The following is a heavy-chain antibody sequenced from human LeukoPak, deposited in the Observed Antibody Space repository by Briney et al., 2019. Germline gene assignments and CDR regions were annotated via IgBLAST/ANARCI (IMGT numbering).Heavy chain of an antibody. CDR1: GGSFSGYY. J-gene: IGHJ4*02. Sequence: SETLSLTCAVYGGSFSGYYWSWIRQPPGKGLEWIGEINHSGSTNYNTSLKSRVTISVDTSKNQFSLKLSSVTAADTAVYYCARALGPNSLTYYYGSGSYYHFDYWGQGTLVTVSS. CDR2: INHSGST. D-gene: IGHD3-10*01. V-gene: IGHV4-34*01. CDR3: ARALGPNSLTYYYGSGSYYHFDY.